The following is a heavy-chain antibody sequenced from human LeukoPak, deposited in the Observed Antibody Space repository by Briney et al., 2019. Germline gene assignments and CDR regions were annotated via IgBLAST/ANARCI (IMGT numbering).Heavy chain of an antibody. V-gene: IGHV3-30*03. CDR1: GFTFSSYG. D-gene: IGHD5-12*01. CDR2: ISDDESKK. CDR3: ARDRVATGI. J-gene: IGHJ4*02. Sequence: GSLRLSCAASGFTFSSYGMHWVRQAPGKGLEWVAVISDDESKKHYEDSVKGRFTISRDNSKNTLYLQMNSLRAEDTAVYYCARDRVATGIWGQGTLVTVSS.